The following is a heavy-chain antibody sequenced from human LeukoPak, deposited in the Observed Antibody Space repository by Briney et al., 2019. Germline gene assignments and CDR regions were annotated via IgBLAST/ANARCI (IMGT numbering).Heavy chain of an antibody. V-gene: IGHV3-33*01. D-gene: IGHD6-13*01. CDR2: IWNDGSKT. CDR3: AREHYLTTPYTSGWLYYFDY. CDR1: GFTFSSYG. J-gene: IGHJ4*02. Sequence: GGSLRLSCAASGFTFSSYGMHCVRQAPGKGLEWVAVIWNDGSKTYYADSVKGRLTISIDKSKNTLYLQIDSLRAEDKAVYYCAREHYLTTPYTSGWLYYFDYWGQGTLVTVSS.